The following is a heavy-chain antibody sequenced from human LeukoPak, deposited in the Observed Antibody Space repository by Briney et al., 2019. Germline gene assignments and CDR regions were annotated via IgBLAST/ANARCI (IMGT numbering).Heavy chain of an antibody. CDR3: ARDRVAVVVVPAAATVRDSYYYYMDV. CDR1: GDSVSSNSAA. D-gene: IGHD2-2*01. CDR2: TYYRSKWYN. Sequence: SQTLSLTCAISGDSVSSNSAAWNWIRQSSSRGLEWLGRTYYRSKWYNDYAVSVKSRITINPDTSKNQFSLQLNSVTPEDSAVYYCARDRVAVVVVPAAATVRDSYYYYMDVWGKGTTVTVSS. J-gene: IGHJ6*03. V-gene: IGHV6-1*01.